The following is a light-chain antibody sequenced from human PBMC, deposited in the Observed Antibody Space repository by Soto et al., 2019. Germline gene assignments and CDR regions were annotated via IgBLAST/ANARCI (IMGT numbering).Light chain of an antibody. Sequence: QSALTQPASVSGSPGQSITISCTGTSSNVGNYNLVSWYQQHPGKAPKLVIYEGNKRPSGTSNRFSGSKSSNTASLTISGLQAEDEAHYYCCSYGGSRTYVFGTGTKLTVL. CDR1: SSNVGNYNL. V-gene: IGLV2-23*01. CDR3: CSYGGSRTYV. J-gene: IGLJ1*01. CDR2: EGN.